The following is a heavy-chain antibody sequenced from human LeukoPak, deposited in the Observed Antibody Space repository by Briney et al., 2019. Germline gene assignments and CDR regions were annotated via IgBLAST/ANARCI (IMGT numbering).Heavy chain of an antibody. V-gene: IGHV1-2*06. Sequence: EASVKVSCKASGYTFTGYYIHWVRQAPGQGLEWMGRINPNSGGTDYAPKFQGRVTMTRDTSISTAFMELSSLRSDDTAVYYCARVLAAALYYWGQGTLVTVSS. CDR2: INPNSGGT. J-gene: IGHJ4*02. CDR1: GYTFTGYY. D-gene: IGHD6-13*01. CDR3: ARVLAAALYY.